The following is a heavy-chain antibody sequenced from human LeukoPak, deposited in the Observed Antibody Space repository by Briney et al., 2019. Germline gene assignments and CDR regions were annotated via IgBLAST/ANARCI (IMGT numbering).Heavy chain of an antibody. J-gene: IGHJ5*02. CDR3: ARRYCNNNSCPTWFDP. Sequence: SETLSLTCTVSGGSITSGDDYWSWIRQPPGKGLEWIGHMFYSGSTNYNPSLKSRITISGDTSKNQFSLKLTSVTAADTAVYYCARRYCNNNSCPTWFDPWGQGTLVTVSS. V-gene: IGHV4-30-4*01. D-gene: IGHD2-2*01. CDR2: MFYSGST. CDR1: GGSITSGDDY.